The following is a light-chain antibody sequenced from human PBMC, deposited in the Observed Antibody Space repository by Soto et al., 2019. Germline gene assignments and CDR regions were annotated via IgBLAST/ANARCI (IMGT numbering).Light chain of an antibody. V-gene: IGKV1-5*03. Sequence: DIQMTQSPSTLSASVGDRVTITCRASQSISSWLAWYQQKPGKAPKLLIYKASSLESGVPSRFSGSGSGTEFKLTFSSLQPDDFATYYCQHLGTFGQGTKVEIK. CDR3: QHLGT. J-gene: IGKJ1*01. CDR1: QSISSW. CDR2: KAS.